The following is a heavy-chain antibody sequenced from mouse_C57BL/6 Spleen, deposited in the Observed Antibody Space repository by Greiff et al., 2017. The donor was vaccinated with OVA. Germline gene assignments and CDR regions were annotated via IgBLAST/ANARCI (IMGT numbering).Heavy chain of an antibody. CDR3: ARWDYGYEDAMDY. V-gene: IGHV1-4*01. Sequence: QVQLQQSGAELARPGASVKMSCKASGYTFTSYTMHWVKQRPGQGLEWIGYINPSSGYTKYNQKFKDKATLTADKSSSTAYMQLSSLTSEDSAVYYCARWDYGYEDAMDYWGQGTSVTVSS. CDR2: INPSSGYT. D-gene: IGHD2-2*01. CDR1: GYTFTSYT. J-gene: IGHJ4*01.